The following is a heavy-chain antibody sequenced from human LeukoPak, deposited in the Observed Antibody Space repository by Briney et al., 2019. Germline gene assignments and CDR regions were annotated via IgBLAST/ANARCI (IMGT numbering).Heavy chain of an antibody. CDR1: GFTFSSYW. CDR3: ARDLPPRGYSGYDYYY. J-gene: IGHJ4*02. Sequence: GGSLRLSCAASGFTFSSYWMSWVRQAPGKGLEWVANIKQDGSEKYYVDSVKGRFTISRDNAKNSLYLQMNSLRAEDTAAYYCARDLPPRGYSGYDYYYWGQGTLVTVSS. V-gene: IGHV3-7*05. D-gene: IGHD5-12*01. CDR2: IKQDGSEK.